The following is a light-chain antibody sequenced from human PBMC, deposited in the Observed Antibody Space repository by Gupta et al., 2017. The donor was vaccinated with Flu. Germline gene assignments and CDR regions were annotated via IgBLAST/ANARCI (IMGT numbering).Light chain of an antibody. CDR1: QGISNY. CDR3: QKDNSAPFT. V-gene: IGKV1-27*01. CDR2: AAS. Sequence: PSSLSASVGDRVTITCLASQGISNYLAWYQQKPGKCPKLLIYAASTLQSGVPSRFSGSGSGTDFTLTISSLQPEDVATYYCQKDNSAPFTFGPGTNVDIK. J-gene: IGKJ3*01.